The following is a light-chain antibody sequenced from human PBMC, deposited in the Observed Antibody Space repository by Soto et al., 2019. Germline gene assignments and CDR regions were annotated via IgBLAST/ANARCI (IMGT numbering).Light chain of an antibody. V-gene: IGLV1-40*01. CDR3: QFYDSRMSGYV. CDR2: GNS. CDR1: SSNIGAGYE. Sequence: QSVLTQPPSVSGAPGQRVTISCTGSSSNIGAGYEVHWYQQLPGTAPKLLIYGNSNRPSGVPDRFSGSKSGTSASLAITGLQAEDEADYYCQFYDSRMSGYVFGTGTKLTVL. J-gene: IGLJ1*01.